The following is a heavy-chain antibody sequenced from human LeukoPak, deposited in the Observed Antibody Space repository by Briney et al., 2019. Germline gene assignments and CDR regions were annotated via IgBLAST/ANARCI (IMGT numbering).Heavy chain of an antibody. Sequence: PGGSLRLSCAASGFTFSSYWMSWVRQAPGKGLEWVANIKQDGSEKYYVDSVKGRFTISRDNAKNSLYLQMNSLRAEDTAVYYCARSPEQLASLYYYYYYGMDVWGQGTTVTVSS. D-gene: IGHD6-13*01. CDR1: GFTFSSYW. CDR2: IKQDGSEK. J-gene: IGHJ6*02. V-gene: IGHV3-7*01. CDR3: ARSPEQLASLYYYYYYGMDV.